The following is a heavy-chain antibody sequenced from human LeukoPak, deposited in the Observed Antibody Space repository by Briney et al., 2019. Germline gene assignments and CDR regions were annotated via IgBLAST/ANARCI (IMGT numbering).Heavy chain of an antibody. V-gene: IGHV3-48*04. CDR2: ISSSSSTI. CDR1: GFTFSSYS. CDR3: ARVWTPQRTHYGDYGMRYFQH. J-gene: IGHJ1*01. Sequence: GGSLRLSCAASGFTFSSYSMNWVRQAPGKGLEWVSYISSSSSTIYYADSVKGRFTISRDNAKNSLYLQMNSLRAEDTAVYYCARVWTPQRTHYGDYGMRYFQHWGQGTLVTVSS. D-gene: IGHD4-17*01.